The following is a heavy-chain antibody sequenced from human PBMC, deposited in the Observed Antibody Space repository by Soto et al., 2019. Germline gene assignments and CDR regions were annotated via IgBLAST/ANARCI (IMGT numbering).Heavy chain of an antibody. Sequence: EVQLVESGGGLVKPGGSLRLSCAASGFTFSNAWMNWVRQAPGKGLEWVGRIKSKTDGGTTEYAAPVKGRFTISRDDSKNTLYLQMNSLKTEDTAVYYCTTGNYYYYYGMDVWGQGTTVTVSS. CDR2: IKSKTDGGTT. J-gene: IGHJ6*02. CDR1: GFTFSNAW. CDR3: TTGNYYYYYGMDV. V-gene: IGHV3-15*07.